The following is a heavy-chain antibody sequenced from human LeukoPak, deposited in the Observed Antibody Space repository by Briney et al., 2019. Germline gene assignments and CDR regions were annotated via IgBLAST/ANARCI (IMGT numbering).Heavy chain of an antibody. CDR2: IYYSGST. J-gene: IGHJ6*02. D-gene: IGHD5-18*01. Sequence: PSETLSLTCSVSGGSISSYYWSWIRQPPGKGLEWIGYIYYSGSTNYNPSLKSGVTISVGTSKNQFSLKLSSVTAADTAVYYCARHGPGNSLYSPGGAFYSYGMDVWGQGTTVTVSS. CDR3: ARHGPGNSLYSPGGAFYSYGMDV. CDR1: GGSISSYY. V-gene: IGHV4-59*08.